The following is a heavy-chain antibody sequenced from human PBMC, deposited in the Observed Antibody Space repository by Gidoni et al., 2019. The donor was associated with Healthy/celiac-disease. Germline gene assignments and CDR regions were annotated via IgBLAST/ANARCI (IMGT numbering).Heavy chain of an antibody. CDR2: IRGSGGST. Sequence: VQLLESGGGLVQPGGSLRLSCAASGFTFSSDAMSWVRQAPGKGLEWVSAIRGSGGSTYYADSVKGRFTISRDNSKNTLYLQMNSLRAEDTAVYYCAKGGVVAATSLDYWGQGTLVTVSS. V-gene: IGHV3-23*01. CDR3: AKGGVVAATSLDY. J-gene: IGHJ4*02. CDR1: GFTFSSDA. D-gene: IGHD2-15*01.